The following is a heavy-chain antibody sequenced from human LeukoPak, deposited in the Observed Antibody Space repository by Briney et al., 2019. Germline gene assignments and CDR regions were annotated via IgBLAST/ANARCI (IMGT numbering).Heavy chain of an antibody. CDR1: GFTFSSYG. D-gene: IGHD3-16*01. V-gene: IGHV3-30*02. Sequence: PGGSLRLSCAASGFTFSSYGVHWVRQAPGKGLEWVAFIRYDGSNKYYADSVKGRFTISRDNSKNTLYLQMNSLRAEDTAVYYCAKAVPGGEYYYYYMDVWGKGNTVTVSS. J-gene: IGHJ6*03. CDR2: IRYDGSNK. CDR3: AKAVPGGEYYYYYMDV.